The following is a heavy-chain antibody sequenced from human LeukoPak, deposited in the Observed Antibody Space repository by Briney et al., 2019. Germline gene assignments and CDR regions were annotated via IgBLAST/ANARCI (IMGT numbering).Heavy chain of an antibody. CDR2: INTRTGDT. CDR3: ARDSGRGWYEFQ. J-gene: IGHJ4*02. CDR1: GYTFYNYA. V-gene: IGHV1-3*03. D-gene: IGHD6-19*01. Sequence: ASVKVSCKASGYTFYNYAIHWLRQAPGQGLEWMGWINTRTGDTEYSQKFQGRVSITKDTPESTAYMELRSLRSEDMAVYYCARDSGRGWYEFQWGQGTLVTVSS.